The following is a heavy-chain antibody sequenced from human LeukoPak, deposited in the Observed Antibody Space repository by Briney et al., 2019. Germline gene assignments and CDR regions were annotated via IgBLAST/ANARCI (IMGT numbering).Heavy chain of an antibody. CDR3: ARDLRYDSSGWAFDY. V-gene: IGHV4-59*01. CDR2: IYYSGNT. Sequence: PSETLSLTCTVSGDSIISYYWSWIRQSPGKGLEWIGYIYYSGNTNYNPSFKSRVTISVDTSKNQFSLKLSSVTAADTAVYYCARDLRYDSSGWAFDYWGQGTLVTVSS. D-gene: IGHD3-22*01. J-gene: IGHJ4*02. CDR1: GDSIISYY.